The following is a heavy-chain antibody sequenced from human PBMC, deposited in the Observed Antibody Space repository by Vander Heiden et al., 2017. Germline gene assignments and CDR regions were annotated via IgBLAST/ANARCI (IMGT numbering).Heavy chain of an antibody. CDR2: ISGSGGST. Sequence: EVQLLESGGGLVQPGGSLSLSCAASGFPFSSYAMSWVRQAPGKGLEWVSAISGSGGSTYYADSVKGRFTISRDNSKNTLYLQMNSLRAEDTAVYYCAKALPAAMGGELDYWGQGTLVTVSS. J-gene: IGHJ4*02. D-gene: IGHD2-2*01. V-gene: IGHV3-23*01. CDR1: GFPFSSYA. CDR3: AKALPAAMGGELDY.